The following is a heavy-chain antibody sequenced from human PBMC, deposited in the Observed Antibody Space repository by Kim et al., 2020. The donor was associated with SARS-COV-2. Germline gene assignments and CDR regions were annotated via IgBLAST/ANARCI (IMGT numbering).Heavy chain of an antibody. D-gene: IGHD6-13*01. V-gene: IGHV3-30-3*01. CDR1: GFTFSSYA. Sequence: GGSLRLSCAASGFTFSSYAMHWVRQAPGKGLEWVAVISYDGSNKYYADSVKGRFTISRDNSKNTLYLQMNSLRAEDTAVYYCARGTPYSSSFDYWGQGTL. CDR3: ARGTPYSSSFDY. J-gene: IGHJ4*02. CDR2: ISYDGSNK.